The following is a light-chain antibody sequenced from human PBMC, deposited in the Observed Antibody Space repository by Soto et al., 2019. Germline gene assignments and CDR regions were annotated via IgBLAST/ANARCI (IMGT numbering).Light chain of an antibody. V-gene: IGKV3-20*01. J-gene: IGKJ4*01. CDR2: GAS. CDR1: QSVSSSY. CDR3: QPDGSSPLT. Sequence: EIVLTQSPGTLSLSPGERATLSCRASQSVSSSYLAWYQQKPGQAPRLLIYGASSRATGIPDRFSGSGSGTDFTLTISRLEPEDFAVYYCQPDGSSPLTCGGGTKVEIK.